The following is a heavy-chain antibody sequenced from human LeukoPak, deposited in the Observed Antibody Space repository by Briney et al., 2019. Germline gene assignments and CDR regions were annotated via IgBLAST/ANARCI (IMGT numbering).Heavy chain of an antibody. CDR1: GGSISSGGYS. CDR2: IYHSGST. V-gene: IGHV4-30-2*01. D-gene: IGHD3-3*01. Sequence: PSQTLSLTCAVSGGSISSGGYSWSWIRQPPGKGLEWIGYIYHSGSTYYNPSLKSRVTISVDTSKNQFSLKLSSVTAADTAVYYCARHSYRITIFGVVPPEWGQGTLVTVSS. J-gene: IGHJ4*02. CDR3: ARHSYRITIFGVVPPE.